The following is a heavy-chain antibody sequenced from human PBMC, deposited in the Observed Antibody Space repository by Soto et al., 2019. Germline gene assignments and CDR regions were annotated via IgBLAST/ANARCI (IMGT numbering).Heavy chain of an antibody. J-gene: IGHJ1*01. D-gene: IGHD6-13*01. V-gene: IGHV4-4*02. CDR3: ARGAAGTSEYFQH. CDR2: IYHSGST. CDR1: GGSISSSNW. Sequence: QVQLQESGPGLVKPSGTLSLTCAVSGGSISSSNWWSWVRQPPGKGLEWIGEIYHSGSTNYNPSLKSRVXXSXDXYKNQFSLKLSSVTAADTAVYYCARGAAGTSEYFQHWGQGTLVTVSS.